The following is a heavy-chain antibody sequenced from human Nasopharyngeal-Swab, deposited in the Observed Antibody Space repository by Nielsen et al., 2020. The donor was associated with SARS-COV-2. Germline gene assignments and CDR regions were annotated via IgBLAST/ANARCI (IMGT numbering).Heavy chain of an antibody. CDR1: GFTFSSSG. CDR3: ARDHCATTACRFDY. Sequence: GGSLRLSCTASGFTFSSSGINWVRKAPGKGLEWVSYISSSATTISYADSVKGRFTISRDNAKNSLYLQMDSLRDEDTAVYYCARDHCATTACRFDYWGQGTLVTGSS. D-gene: IGHD1-26*01. J-gene: IGHJ4*02. V-gene: IGHV3-48*02. CDR2: ISSSATTI.